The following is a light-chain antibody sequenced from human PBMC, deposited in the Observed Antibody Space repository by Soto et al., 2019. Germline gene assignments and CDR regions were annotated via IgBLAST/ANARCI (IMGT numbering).Light chain of an antibody. V-gene: IGKV3-15*01. J-gene: IGKJ4*01. CDR3: HQYDNWPPLT. Sequence: EVVMTQSPATLSVSPGERATLSCRASQSVNTNFAWYQQKPGQAPRLLIYGASTRATGIPARFSGSGSGTEVTLTISSLQSEDSAVYYCHQYDNWPPLTFGGGTRVEIK. CDR1: QSVNTN. CDR2: GAS.